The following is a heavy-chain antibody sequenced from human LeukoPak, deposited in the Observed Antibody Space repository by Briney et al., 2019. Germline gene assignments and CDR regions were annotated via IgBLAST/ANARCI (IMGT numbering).Heavy chain of an antibody. V-gene: IGHV3-7*01. J-gene: IGHJ3*02. CDR3: ARERGPGSGSGDAFDI. CDR2: IKQDGSEK. CDR1: GFIITRYW. D-gene: IGHD3-10*01. Sequence: GGSLRLSCAASGFIITRYWMSWVRQAPGKGLEWVANIKQDGSEKYYADSVKGRFTMSRDNAQNSLYLQMNSLGAEDMAVYYCARERGPGSGSGDAFDIWGQGTMVTVSS.